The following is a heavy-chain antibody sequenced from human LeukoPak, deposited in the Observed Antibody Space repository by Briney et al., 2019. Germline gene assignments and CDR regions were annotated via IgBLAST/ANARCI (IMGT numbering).Heavy chain of an antibody. V-gene: IGHV3-30*02. D-gene: IGHD7-27*01. CDR3: AKDRGELGLLGFDY. J-gene: IGHJ4*02. CDR2: IRYDGSNK. Sequence: GGSLRLSCAASGFTFSSYGMHWVRKAPGKGLEWVAFIRYDGSNKYYADSVKARFTISRDNSKNTLYLQMNSLRAEDTAVYYCAKDRGELGLLGFDYWGQGTLVTVSS. CDR1: GFTFSSYG.